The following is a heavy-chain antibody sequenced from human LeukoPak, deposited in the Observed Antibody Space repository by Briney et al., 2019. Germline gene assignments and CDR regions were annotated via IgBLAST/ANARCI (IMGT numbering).Heavy chain of an antibody. J-gene: IGHJ5*02. V-gene: IGHV1-2*02. CDR2: INPNSGGT. CDR3: AREYCSSTSCSNWFGT. D-gene: IGHD2-2*01. CDR1: GYTLTGYD. Sequence: GASVNLSCKASGYTLTGYDMHRVPQAPGQRLEWMGWINPNSGGTNYAQKFHGRVTMTRATHISPAYMELSRLRSDDTAVYYCAREYCSSTSCSNWFGTWGQGTLVTVSS.